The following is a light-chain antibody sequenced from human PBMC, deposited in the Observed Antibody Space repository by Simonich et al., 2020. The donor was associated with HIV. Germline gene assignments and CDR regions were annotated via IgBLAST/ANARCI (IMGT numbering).Light chain of an antibody. V-gene: IGKV1-39*01. J-gene: IGKJ5*01. Sequence: DFQMTQSPSTLSASVGDRVTITCRASQSVNKWLAWYQQKPGKAPKLLIYSASTLQSGVPSRLSGSGSGTDFTLTISSLQPEDFATYYCQQSYNTLITFGQGTRLEIK. CDR1: QSVNKW. CDR3: QQSYNTLIT. CDR2: SAS.